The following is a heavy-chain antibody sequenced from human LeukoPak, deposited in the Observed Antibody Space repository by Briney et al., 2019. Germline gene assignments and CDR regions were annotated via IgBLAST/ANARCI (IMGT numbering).Heavy chain of an antibody. V-gene: IGHV4-61*05. Sequence: SETLSLTCTVSGGSISSSSYYWGWIRQPPGKGLEWIGYIYYSGSTNYNPSLRSRVTISVDTSKNQFSLNLSSATAADAAVYYCARGDSSGYLDYWGQGTLVTVSS. CDR1: GGSISSSSYY. CDR2: IYYSGST. CDR3: ARGDSSGYLDY. J-gene: IGHJ4*02. D-gene: IGHD3-22*01.